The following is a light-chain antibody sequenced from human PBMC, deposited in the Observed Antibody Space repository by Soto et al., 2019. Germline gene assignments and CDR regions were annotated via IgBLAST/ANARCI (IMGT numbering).Light chain of an antibody. CDR1: QSINNK. Sequence: EMVMKQFPATLTVSHGERVTLSCRASQSINNKVAWYQQKPGQAPRLLIYGASTRATGISARFSGSGSGTEFTLTISSLEPEDFAVYYCQQRSNWPPITFGQGTRLEIK. CDR2: GAS. V-gene: IGKV3-15*01. J-gene: IGKJ5*01. CDR3: QQRSNWPPIT.